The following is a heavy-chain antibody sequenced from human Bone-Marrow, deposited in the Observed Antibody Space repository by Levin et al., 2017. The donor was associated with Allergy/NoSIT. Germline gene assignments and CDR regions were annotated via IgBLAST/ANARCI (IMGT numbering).Heavy chain of an antibody. D-gene: IGHD1-26*01. CDR1: GFTFSDYY. V-gene: IGHV3-11*01. Sequence: NSGGSLRLSCAASGFTFSDYYMNWIRQSPGKGLEWVSYISSRGDVIYHADSVKGRFTISRDNSKNSVSLHMSNLRVEDTAVYYCQGHSGTYPGPGYWGRGTLVTVSS. CDR3: QGHSGTYPGPGY. J-gene: IGHJ4*02. CDR2: ISSRGDVI.